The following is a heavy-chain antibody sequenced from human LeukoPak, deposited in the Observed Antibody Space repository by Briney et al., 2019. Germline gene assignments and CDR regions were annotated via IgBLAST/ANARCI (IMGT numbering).Heavy chain of an antibody. CDR2: MNPNSGNT. V-gene: IGHV1-8*01. J-gene: IGHJ5*02. CDR3: ARGGMVRGVIYRWFDP. D-gene: IGHD3-10*01. CDR1: GYTFTSYD. Sequence: ASVTVSCKASGYTFTSYDINWVRQATGQGLEWMGWMNPNSGNTGSAQRFQGRITMTRDTSISTAYMELSRLRSDDTAVYYCARGGMVRGVIYRWFDPWGQGILVTVSS.